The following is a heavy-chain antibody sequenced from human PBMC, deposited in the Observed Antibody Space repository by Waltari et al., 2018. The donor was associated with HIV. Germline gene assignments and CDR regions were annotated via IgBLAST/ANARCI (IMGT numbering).Heavy chain of an antibody. D-gene: IGHD2-2*01. CDR1: GGSISSGGYY. Sequence: QVQLQESGPGLVKPSQTLSLTCTFSGGSISSGGYYWSWIRQHPGKGLEWIGYIYYSGSTYYNPSLKSRVTISVDTSKNQFSLKLSSVTAADTAVYYCASTHCSSTSCYAGWYFDLWGRGTLVTVSS. CDR2: IYYSGST. CDR3: ASTHCSSTSCYAGWYFDL. V-gene: IGHV4-31*03. J-gene: IGHJ2*01.